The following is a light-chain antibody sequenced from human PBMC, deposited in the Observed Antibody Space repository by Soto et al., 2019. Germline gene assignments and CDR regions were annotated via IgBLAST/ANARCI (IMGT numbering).Light chain of an antibody. CDR2: DAS. CDR3: QQYNNWPWT. V-gene: IGKV1-5*01. J-gene: IGKJ1*01. CDR1: QSVRSW. Sequence: DIQMTQSPSTLSASVGDRVTITCRASQSVRSWLAWYQQKPGRAPKFLIYDASSLESGVPSRFSGSGSGTEFTLTISSLQSEDFAVYYCQQYNNWPWTFGQGTKVEIK.